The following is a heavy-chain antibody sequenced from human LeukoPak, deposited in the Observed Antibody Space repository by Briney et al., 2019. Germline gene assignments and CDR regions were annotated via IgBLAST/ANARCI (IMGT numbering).Heavy chain of an antibody. CDR1: GFTFSSYG. J-gene: IGHJ4*02. D-gene: IGHD4-17*01. V-gene: IGHV3-30*18. CDR3: AKDVGRAVRGYFDY. Sequence: GGSLRLSCAASGFTFSSYGMHWVRQAPGKGLEWVAVISYDGSNKYYADSVKGRFTISRDNSKNTLYLQMNSLRAEDTAVYYCAKDVGRAVRGYFDYWGQGTLVTVSS. CDR2: ISYDGSNK.